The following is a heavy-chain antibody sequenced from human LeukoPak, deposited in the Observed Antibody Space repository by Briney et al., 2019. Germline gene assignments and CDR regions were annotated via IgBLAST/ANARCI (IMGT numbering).Heavy chain of an antibody. J-gene: IGHJ4*02. V-gene: IGHV4-59*12. D-gene: IGHD3-22*01. CDR2: IYYSGST. CDR3: AREQLPYYYDSSGANRPYYFDY. CDR1: GGSISSYY. Sequence: SETLSLTCTVSGGSISSYYWSWIRQPPGKGLEWIGYIYYSGSTNYNPSLKSRVTISVDTSKNQFSLKLSSVTAADTAVYYCAREQLPYYYDSSGANRPYYFDYWGQGTLVTVSS.